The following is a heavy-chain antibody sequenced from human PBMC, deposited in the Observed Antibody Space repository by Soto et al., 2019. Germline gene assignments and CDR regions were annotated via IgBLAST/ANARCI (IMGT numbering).Heavy chain of an antibody. CDR3: ARTGGGMAARPLEY. CDR1: GYMFTTYG. CDR2: ISAYNGNK. J-gene: IGHJ4*02. Sequence: QVQLVQSGGEVKKPGASVEVSCRTSGYMFTTYGMSWVRQAPGQGLEWMAWISAYNGNKKYAQKFQGRVTMTTDTSTNTVSMALRNLTPDNTGTYFCARTGGGMAARPLEYWGQGTLVTVSS. D-gene: IGHD6-6*01. V-gene: IGHV1-18*04.